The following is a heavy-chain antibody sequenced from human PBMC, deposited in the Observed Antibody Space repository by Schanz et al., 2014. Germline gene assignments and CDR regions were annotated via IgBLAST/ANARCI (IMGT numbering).Heavy chain of an antibody. CDR2: ISNNGDST. Sequence: VQLVESGGGVVQPGRSLRLSCAASGFTFSTFAMHWVRQAPGKGLEYISAISNNGDSTYYADSVKGRFTISRDNSKNTLFLQMSSLRVDDMAVYYCGRAGTGMAGWYFELWGRGTLXTVSS. J-gene: IGHJ2*01. D-gene: IGHD5-18*01. V-gene: IGHV3-64D*06. CDR3: GRAGTGMAGWYFEL. CDR1: GFTFSTFA.